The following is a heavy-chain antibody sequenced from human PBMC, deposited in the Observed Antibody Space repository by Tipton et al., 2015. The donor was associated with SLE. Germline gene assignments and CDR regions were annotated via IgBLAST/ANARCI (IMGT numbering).Heavy chain of an antibody. CDR3: ANYRRENGWYVLDY. Sequence: TLSLTCAVSGYSISSGYYWGWIRQPPGKGLEWIGSIYHSGSTYYNPSLKSRVTISVDTSKNQFSLKLSSVTAADTAIYYCANYRRENGWYVLDYWGRGTLVTVSS. CDR1: GYSISSGYY. CDR2: IYHSGST. D-gene: IGHD6-19*01. J-gene: IGHJ4*02. V-gene: IGHV4-38-2*01.